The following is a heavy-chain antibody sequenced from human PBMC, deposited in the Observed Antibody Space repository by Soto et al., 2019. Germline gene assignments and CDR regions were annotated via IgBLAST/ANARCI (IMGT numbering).Heavy chain of an antibody. CDR1: GSTFNAYY. V-gene: IGHV1-2*02. CDR3: ASDSRPLYYFAY. D-gene: IGHD3-16*01. Sequence: ASVKVSCKASGSTFNAYYIHWVRQAPGQGLEWVGRINPNSGDTTYTQKFEGRVTMTRDTSISTACLELTGLRSDDTAIYYCASDSRPLYYFAYCDKETLVTVCS. CDR2: INPNSGDT. J-gene: IGHJ4*02.